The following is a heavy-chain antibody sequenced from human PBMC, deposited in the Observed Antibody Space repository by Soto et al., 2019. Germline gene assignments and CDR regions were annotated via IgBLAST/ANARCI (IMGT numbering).Heavy chain of an antibody. D-gene: IGHD4-17*01. CDR1: GGSISSYY. Sequence: SETLSLTCTVSGGSISSYYWSWIRQPPGKGLEWIGYIYYSGSNNYNPSLKSRVTISVDTSKNQFSLKLSSVTAADTAVYYCARHRGGSYGDYYYYYMDVWGKGTTVTVSS. V-gene: IGHV4-59*08. J-gene: IGHJ6*03. CDR2: IYYSGSN. CDR3: ARHRGGSYGDYYYYYMDV.